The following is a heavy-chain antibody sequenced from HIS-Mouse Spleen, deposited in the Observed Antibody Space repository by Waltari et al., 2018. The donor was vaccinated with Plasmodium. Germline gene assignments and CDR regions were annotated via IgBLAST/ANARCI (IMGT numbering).Heavy chain of an antibody. CDR2: ISYDGSNK. CDR3: AKGILTGAYYFDY. D-gene: IGHD3-9*01. CDR1: GFPFSSYG. V-gene: IGHV3-30*18. J-gene: IGHJ4*02. Sequence: QVQLVESGGGVVQPGGSLRLSCAASGFPFSSYGMHWVRQAPGKGLEWVAVISYDGSNKYYADSVKGRFTISRDNSKNTLYLQMNSLRAEDTAVYYCAKGILTGAYYFDYWGQGTLVTVSS.